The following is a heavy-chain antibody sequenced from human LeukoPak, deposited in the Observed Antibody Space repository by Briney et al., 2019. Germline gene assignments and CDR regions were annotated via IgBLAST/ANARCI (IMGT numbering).Heavy chain of an antibody. D-gene: IGHD5-18*01. V-gene: IGHV3-30-3*01. J-gene: IGHJ4*02. Sequence: GGSLRLSCAASGFTFSSYAMHWVRQAPGKGLEWVAVISYDGSNKYYADSVKGRFTISRDNAKNSLYLQMNSLRAEDTAVYYCASGGYGFLSLYWGQGTLVTVSS. CDR3: ASGGYGFLSLY. CDR2: ISYDGSNK. CDR1: GFTFSSYA.